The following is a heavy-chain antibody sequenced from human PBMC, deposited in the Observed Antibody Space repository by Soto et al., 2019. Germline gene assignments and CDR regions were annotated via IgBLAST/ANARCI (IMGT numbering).Heavy chain of an antibody. CDR1: GFTFRSYA. Sequence: GGSLRLSCAASGFTFRSYAMNWVRQAPGKGLEWVSAVSASGGTTYYADSVKGRFTISRDNSKNTLYLQMNSVRAEDTAVYYCAKDPALTTTLGYFDYWGQGNLVTVSS. CDR3: AKDPALTTTLGYFDY. J-gene: IGHJ4*02. V-gene: IGHV3-23*01. D-gene: IGHD4-4*01. CDR2: VSASGGTT.